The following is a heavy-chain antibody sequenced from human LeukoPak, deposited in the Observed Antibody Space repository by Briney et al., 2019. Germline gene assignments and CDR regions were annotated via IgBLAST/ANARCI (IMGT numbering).Heavy chain of an antibody. J-gene: IGHJ5*02. CDR3: ARGHDSIKTFGEVIKSRTRWFDP. CDR1: GDSISTSKSY. V-gene: IGHV4-39*07. D-gene: IGHD3-3*01. CDR2: IYYTGNT. Sequence: PSETLSLTCTVSGDSISTSKSYWGWIRQPPLKGLEWIGSIYYTGNTYYNPSLKSRVTISVDTSKNQFSLKLSSVTAADTAVYYCARGHDSIKTFGEVIKSRTRWFDPWGQGNLVTVSS.